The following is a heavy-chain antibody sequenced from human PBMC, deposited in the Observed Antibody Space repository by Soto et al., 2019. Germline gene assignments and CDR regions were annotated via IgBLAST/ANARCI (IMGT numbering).Heavy chain of an antibody. J-gene: IGHJ4*02. Sequence: TLSLTCAVSGGSISSGGYSWSWIRQPPGKGLEWIGYIYHSGSTYYNPSLKSRVTISVDRSKNQFSLKLSSVTAADTAVYYCARGGFSSTSCLYFDSWGQGTQVIVSS. CDR3: ARGGFSSTSCLYFDS. CDR1: GGSISSGGYS. V-gene: IGHV4-30-2*01. D-gene: IGHD2-2*01. CDR2: IYHSGST.